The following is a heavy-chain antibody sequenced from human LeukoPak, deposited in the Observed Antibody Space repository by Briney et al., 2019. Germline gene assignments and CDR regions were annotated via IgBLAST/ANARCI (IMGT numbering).Heavy chain of an antibody. CDR1: GYTFTSYG. J-gene: IGHJ4*02. D-gene: IGHD6-19*01. CDR3: ATPSSSTIDSSGWPFDY. Sequence: ASVKVSCKASGYTFTSYGISWVRQAPGHGLEWMGGIIPIFGTAHYAQKFQGRVTITTDESTSTAYMELGSLRSEDTAMYYCATPSSSTIDSSGWPFDYWGQGTLVTVSS. V-gene: IGHV1-69*05. CDR2: IIPIFGTA.